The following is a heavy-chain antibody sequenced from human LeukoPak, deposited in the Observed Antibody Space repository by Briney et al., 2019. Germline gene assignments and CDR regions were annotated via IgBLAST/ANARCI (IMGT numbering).Heavy chain of an antibody. CDR3: ARDHYGSGSYVFDY. V-gene: IGHV3-48*02. Sequence: GSLRLSCAASGFTFSNYGMNWVRQAPGKGLEWVSYISRSSSSIYYADSVKGRFTISRDNAKNSLYLQMNSLRDEDTAVYYCARDHYGSGSYVFDYWGQGTLVTVSS. D-gene: IGHD3-10*01. J-gene: IGHJ4*02. CDR2: ISRSSSSI. CDR1: GFTFSNYG.